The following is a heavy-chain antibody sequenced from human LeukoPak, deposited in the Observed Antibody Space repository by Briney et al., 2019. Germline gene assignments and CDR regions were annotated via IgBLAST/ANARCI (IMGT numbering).Heavy chain of an antibody. D-gene: IGHD6-13*01. CDR2: IYSGGST. CDR3: AREGYSYYYGMDV. V-gene: IGHV3-53*01. J-gene: IGHJ6*02. CDR1: GFTFSSYW. Sequence: PGGSLRLSCAASGFTFSSYWMNWARQAPGKGLEWVSVIYSGGSTYYADSVKGRFTISRDNSKNTLYLQMNSLRAEDTAVYYCAREGYSYYYGMDVWGQGTTVTVSS.